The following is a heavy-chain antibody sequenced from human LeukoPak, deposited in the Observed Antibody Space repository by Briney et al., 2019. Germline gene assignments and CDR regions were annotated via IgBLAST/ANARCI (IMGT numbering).Heavy chain of an antibody. D-gene: IGHD4-17*01. CDR2: ISWHSGTI. CDR1: GFTFDDYA. Sequence: PGRSLRLSCAASGFTFDDYAMHWVRHAPGKGLEWVSGISWHSGTIDYADSVKGRFTISRDNAKNSLYLQMNSLRVEDTAVYYCARTGGGDYIDRYCDYWGQGTLVTVSS. V-gene: IGHV3-9*01. J-gene: IGHJ4*02. CDR3: ARTGGGDYIDRYCDY.